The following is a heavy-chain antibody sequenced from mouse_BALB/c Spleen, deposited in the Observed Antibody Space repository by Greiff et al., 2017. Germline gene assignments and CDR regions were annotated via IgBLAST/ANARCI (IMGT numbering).Heavy chain of an antibody. Sequence: QVQLQQPGAELVKPGASVKLSCKASGYTFTSYWMHWVKQRPGQGLEWIGEINPSNGRTNYNEKFKSKATLTVDKSSSTAYMQLSSLTSEDSAVYYCARWNSLLRLLDYWGQVTTLTVSS. CDR2: INPSNGRT. D-gene: IGHD1-2*01. CDR1: GYTFTSYW. CDR3: ARWNSLLRLLDY. V-gene: IGHV1S81*02. J-gene: IGHJ2*01.